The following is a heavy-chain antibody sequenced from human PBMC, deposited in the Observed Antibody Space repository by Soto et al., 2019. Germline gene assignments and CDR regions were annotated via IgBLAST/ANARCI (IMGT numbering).Heavy chain of an antibody. D-gene: IGHD2-2*01. V-gene: IGHV1-69*01. J-gene: IGHJ6*02. CDR2: IIPIFGTA. CDR3: ARGAVGYCSSTSCFSFSKTYYYYGMDV. CDR1: GGTFSSYA. Sequence: QVQLVQSGAEVKKPGSSVKVSCKASGGTFSSYAISWVRQAPGQGLEWMGGIIPIFGTANYAQKFQGRVTITADESTSTAYRELSSLRSEDTAVYYCARGAVGYCSSTSCFSFSKTYYYYGMDVWGQGTTVTVSS.